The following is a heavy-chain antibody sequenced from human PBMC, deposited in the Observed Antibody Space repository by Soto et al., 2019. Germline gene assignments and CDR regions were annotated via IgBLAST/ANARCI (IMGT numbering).Heavy chain of an antibody. CDR2: IYYSGGT. V-gene: IGHV4-31*03. D-gene: IGHD3-16*01. CDR1: GGSISSRGYY. Sequence: SETLSLTCTVSGGSISSRGYYRNWFRQNPGKGLEWIGYIYYSGGTYYNPSLKSRVTISVDTSKNQFSLKLSSVTAADTAVYYCARGRGSWFDPWGQGTLVTVSS. J-gene: IGHJ5*02. CDR3: ARGRGSWFDP.